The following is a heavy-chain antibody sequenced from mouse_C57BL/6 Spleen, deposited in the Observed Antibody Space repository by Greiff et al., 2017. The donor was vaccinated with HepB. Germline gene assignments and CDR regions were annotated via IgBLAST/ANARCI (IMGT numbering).Heavy chain of an antibody. D-gene: IGHD2-5*01. V-gene: IGHV5-4*03. J-gene: IGHJ2*01. CDR2: ISDGGSYT. Sequence: EVNLVESGGGLVKPGGSLKLSCAASGFTFSSYAMSWVRQTPEKRLEWVATISDGGSYTYYPDNVKGRFTISRDNAKNNLYLQMSHLKSEDTAMYYCARGGYSNYEYYFDYWGQGTTLTVSS. CDR3: ARGGYSNYEYYFDY. CDR1: GFTFSSYA.